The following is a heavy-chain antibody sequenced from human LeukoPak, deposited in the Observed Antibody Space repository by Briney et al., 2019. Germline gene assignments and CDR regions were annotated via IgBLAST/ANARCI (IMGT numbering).Heavy chain of an antibody. J-gene: IGHJ4*02. V-gene: IGHV1-69*06. Sequence: SVKVSCKASGGTFSSYAISWVRQAPGQGLEWMGGIIPIFGTANYAQKFQGGVTITADKSTSTAYMELSSLRSEDTAVYYCASSLSFGGDYSNLGWGQGTLVTVSS. CDR2: IIPIFGTA. D-gene: IGHD4-17*01. CDR1: GGTFSSYA. CDR3: ASSLSFGGDYSNLG.